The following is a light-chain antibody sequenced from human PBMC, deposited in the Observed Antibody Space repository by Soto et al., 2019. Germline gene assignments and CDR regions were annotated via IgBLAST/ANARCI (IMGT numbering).Light chain of an antibody. V-gene: IGKV3D-20*02. J-gene: IGKJ5*01. CDR2: GAS. CDR1: QSVSNNY. Sequence: EIVLTQSPGTLSLSPGERATLSCRASQSVSNNYLAWYQQKPGQAPRLLIYGASNRATGIPDRFSGSGSGTDFTLTINSLEPEDFAVYYCQQRSNWPSITFGQGTRLEIK. CDR3: QQRSNWPSIT.